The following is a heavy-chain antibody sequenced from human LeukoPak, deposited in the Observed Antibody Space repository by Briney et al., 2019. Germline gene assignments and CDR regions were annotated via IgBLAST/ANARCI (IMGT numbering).Heavy chain of an antibody. J-gene: IGHJ5*02. V-gene: IGHV1-69*13. CDR3: ARRDYGDYGSWLGFDP. CDR2: IIPIFGTA. D-gene: IGHD4-17*01. Sequence: SVKVSCKASGGTFSSYAISWVRQAPGQGLEWMGGIIPIFGTANYAQKFRGRVTITADESTSTAYMELSSLRSEDTAVYYCARRDYGDYGSWLGFDPWGQGTLVTVSS. CDR1: GGTFSSYA.